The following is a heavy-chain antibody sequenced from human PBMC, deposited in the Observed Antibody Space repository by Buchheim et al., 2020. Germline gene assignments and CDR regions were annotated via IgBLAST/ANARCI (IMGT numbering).Heavy chain of an antibody. Sequence: QVQLQESGPGLVKPSQTLSLTCSVSGGSMSNGDYYWSWIRQPPGKGLEWIGYIYYSGSTDYNPSLKSRVTISVDTSTNQFSLKLSSVTAADTAVYYCARASGYCGSGSYYRLNLNWIDPWGQGTL. CDR2: IYYSGST. J-gene: IGHJ5*02. CDR1: GGSMSNGDYY. CDR3: ARASGYCGSGSYYRLNLNWIDP. D-gene: IGHD3-10*01. V-gene: IGHV4-30-4*01.